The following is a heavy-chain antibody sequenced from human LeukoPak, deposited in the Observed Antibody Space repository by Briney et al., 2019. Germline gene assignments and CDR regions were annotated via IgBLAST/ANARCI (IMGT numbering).Heavy chain of an antibody. D-gene: IGHD5-24*01. CDR3: ARIRDGYNDAYDI. Sequence: SETLSLTCTVSGGSISSYYWSWIRQPPGKGLEWIGYIYYSGSTNYNPSLKSRVTISVDTSKNQFSPKLSSVTAADTAVYYCARIRDGYNDAYDIWGQGTMVTVSS. CDR2: IYYSGST. J-gene: IGHJ3*02. V-gene: IGHV4-59*01. CDR1: GGSISSYY.